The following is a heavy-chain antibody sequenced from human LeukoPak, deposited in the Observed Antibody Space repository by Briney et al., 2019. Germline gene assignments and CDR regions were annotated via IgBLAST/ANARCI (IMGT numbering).Heavy chain of an antibody. CDR3: TTHSVTVTGTYF. V-gene: IGHV3-15*07. Sequence: GGSLRLSCVASGFTFSNAWMTWVRQSPGMGLEWVGRIKGNTNGGTSDYAAPVKGRFTISRDDSKHSLYLQMNSLRPEDTAMYYCTTHSVTVTGTYFWGQGALVTVSS. J-gene: IGHJ4*01. CDR2: IKGNTNGGTS. CDR1: GFTFSNAW. D-gene: IGHD6-19*01.